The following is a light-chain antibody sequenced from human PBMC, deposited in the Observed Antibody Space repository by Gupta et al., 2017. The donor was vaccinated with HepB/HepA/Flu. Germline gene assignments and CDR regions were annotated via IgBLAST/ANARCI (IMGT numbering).Light chain of an antibody. V-gene: IGKV1-39*01. Sequence: DIQMTQSPSSLSASVGDRVTISCRASQSISRYLNWYQQKPGKAPKLLIYAASRGQSGVPLRFSGSGNVRDFTLTSSRRQTEAFANYYVQHSYSTKTFGQGTKVEIK. CDR3: QHSYSTKT. CDR2: AAS. CDR1: QSISRY. J-gene: IGKJ1*01.